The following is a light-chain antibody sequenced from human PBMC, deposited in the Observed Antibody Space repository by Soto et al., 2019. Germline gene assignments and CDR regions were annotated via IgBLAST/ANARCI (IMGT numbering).Light chain of an antibody. J-gene: IGKJ5*01. V-gene: IGKV3-11*01. CDR1: LSVSVY. CDR3: HQRQYWPTIT. CDR2: DAS. Sequence: VVLTQSPATLSLSPGERATLSGRTSLSVSVYLDWYQQKPGQAPRLIISDASNRATGIPARFSGSVSGTDFTLTISSLEPEDFAVYYGHQRQYWPTITFCPVTRLEIK.